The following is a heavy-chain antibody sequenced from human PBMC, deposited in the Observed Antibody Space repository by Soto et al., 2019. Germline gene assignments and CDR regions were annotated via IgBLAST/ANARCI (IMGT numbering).Heavy chain of an antibody. CDR2: ISYDGSNK. V-gene: IGHV3-30-3*01. D-gene: IGHD5-12*01. CDR1: GFTFSSYA. J-gene: IGHJ4*02. CDR3: ARDPVVEMATIDDY. Sequence: GGSLRLSCAASGFTFSSYAIHWVRQAPGKGLEWVAVISYDGSNKYYADSVKGRFTISRDNSKNTLYLQMNSLRAEDTAAYYCARDPVVEMATIDDYWGQGTLVTVSS.